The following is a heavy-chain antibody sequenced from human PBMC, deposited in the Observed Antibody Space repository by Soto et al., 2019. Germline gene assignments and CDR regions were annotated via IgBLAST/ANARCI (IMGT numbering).Heavy chain of an antibody. Sequence: SGTLDLTCAVSGYSISTGFNWGWIRQPPGKGLEWIGSIYHSGSTYYNLSLKSRVTISADTSKNQISLKLISVTAADTALYYCVACDYGDYPRYWGQGTLVTVSS. CDR2: IYHSGST. V-gene: IGHV4-38-2*01. CDR3: VACDYGDYPRY. D-gene: IGHD4-17*01. J-gene: IGHJ4*02. CDR1: GYSISTGFN.